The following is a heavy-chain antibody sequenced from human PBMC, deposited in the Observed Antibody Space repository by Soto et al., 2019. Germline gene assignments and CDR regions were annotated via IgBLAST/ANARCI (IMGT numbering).Heavy chain of an antibody. V-gene: IGHV3-30-3*01. Sequence: GGSLRLSCAASGFTFSSYAMHWVRQAPGKGLEWVAVISYDGSYKYYSDSLRGRFTISRDNSKNTLYVQMNSLRAEDTAVYYCARVSTTVTTDVMRLSSYGMDVWGQGTTVTVSS. J-gene: IGHJ6*02. CDR3: ARVSTTVTTDVMRLSSYGMDV. D-gene: IGHD4-17*01. CDR1: GFTFSSYA. CDR2: ISYDGSYK.